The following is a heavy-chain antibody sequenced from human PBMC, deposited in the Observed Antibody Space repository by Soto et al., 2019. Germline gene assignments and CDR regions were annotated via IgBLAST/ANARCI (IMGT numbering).Heavy chain of an antibody. J-gene: IGHJ5*02. CDR1: GFTFSSYG. CDR3: ASGSSGYYVLRNWFDP. V-gene: IGHV3-30*03. CDR2: ISYDGSNK. Sequence: QVQLVESGGGVVQPGRSLRLSCAASGFTFSSYGMHWVRQAPGKGLEWVAVISYDGSNKYYADSVKGRFTISRDNSKNTLYLQMNSLRAEDTAVYYCASGSSGYYVLRNWFDPWGQGTLVTVSS. D-gene: IGHD3-22*01.